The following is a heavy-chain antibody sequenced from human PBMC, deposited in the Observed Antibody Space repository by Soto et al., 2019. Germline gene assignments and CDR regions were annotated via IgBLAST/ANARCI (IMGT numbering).Heavy chain of an antibody. Sequence: QVQLVESGGGVVQPGRSLRLSCAASGFTFSSYAMHWVRQAPGKGLEWVAVISYDGSNKYYADSVKGRFTISRDNSKNTLYLHMNSLRAEDTAVYYCARARIAARRFYYYYGMDVWGQGTTVTVSS. J-gene: IGHJ6*02. CDR3: ARARIAARRFYYYYGMDV. CDR1: GFTFSSYA. CDR2: ISYDGSNK. D-gene: IGHD6-6*01. V-gene: IGHV3-30-3*01.